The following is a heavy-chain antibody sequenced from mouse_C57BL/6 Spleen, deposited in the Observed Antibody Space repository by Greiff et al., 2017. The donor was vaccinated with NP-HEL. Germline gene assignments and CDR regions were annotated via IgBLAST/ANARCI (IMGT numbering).Heavy chain of an antibody. CDR3: ARYYYYTSMDY. CDR2: IRNKANGYTT. Sequence: EVNVVESGGGLVQPGGSLSLSCAASGFTFTDYYMSWVRQPPGKALEWLGFIRNKANGYTTEYSASVKGRFTISRDNSQSILYLQMNALRAEDSATYYCARYYYYTSMDYWGQGTSVTVSS. D-gene: IGHD2-12*01. V-gene: IGHV7-3*01. J-gene: IGHJ4*01. CDR1: GFTFTDYY.